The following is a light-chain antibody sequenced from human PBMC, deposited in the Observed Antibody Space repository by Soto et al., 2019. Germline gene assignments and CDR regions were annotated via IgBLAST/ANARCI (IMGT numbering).Light chain of an antibody. CDR2: GAS. V-gene: IGKV3-20*01. CDR1: QSVSSNY. Sequence: EIVLTQSPGTLSLSPGERATLSCRASQSVSSNYLAWYQQKPGQAPRLLIYGASTRSTGIPDRFSGSGSGTDFTITISRLEPEDFAVYYCQLYDNSLYTFGQGTNLDIK. J-gene: IGKJ2*01. CDR3: QLYDNSLYT.